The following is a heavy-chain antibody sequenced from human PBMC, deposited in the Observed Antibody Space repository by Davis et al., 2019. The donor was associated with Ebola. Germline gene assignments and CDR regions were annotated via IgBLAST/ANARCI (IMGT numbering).Heavy chain of an antibody. CDR1: GFTFDDYA. CDR3: AKGIAAAGNLYYYGMDV. CDR2: ISWISGSI. V-gene: IGHV3-9*01. J-gene: IGHJ6*02. D-gene: IGHD6-13*01. Sequence: GGSLRLSCAASGFTFDDYAMHWVRQAPGKGLEWVSGISWISGSIGYADSVKGRFTISRDNAKNSLYLQMNSLRAEDTALYYCAKGIAAAGNLYYYGMDVWGQGTTVTVSS.